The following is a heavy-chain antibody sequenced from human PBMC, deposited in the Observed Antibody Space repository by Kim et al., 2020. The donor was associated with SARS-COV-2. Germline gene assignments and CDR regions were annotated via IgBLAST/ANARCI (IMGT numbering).Heavy chain of an antibody. D-gene: IGHD6-13*01. CDR2: ISNRSSII. Sequence: GGSLRLSCAASGFIFEDFGMNWVRQAPGKGLEWVSYISNRSSIIYYADSVNGRFTVSRDNAKNLVYLQMNSLGIDDTAVYYCATDMHSSKWGQGTVVTVS. V-gene: IGHV3-48*01. CDR1: GFIFEDFG. CDR3: ATDMHSSK. J-gene: IGHJ4*02.